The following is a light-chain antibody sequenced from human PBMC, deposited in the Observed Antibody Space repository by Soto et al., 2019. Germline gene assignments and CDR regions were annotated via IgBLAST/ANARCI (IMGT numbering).Light chain of an antibody. CDR2: GAS. J-gene: IGKJ3*01. V-gene: IGKV3D-15*01. CDR3: QHYDYLPPAFT. Sequence: EILMTQSPATLSVSPGERATLSCRASQSLNRNLAWYQQKPGQAPRLIIYGASTRASGIPARFSGSGSGTQLPLTISSLQSEDFALYYCQHYDYLPPAFTFGPGTKVDL. CDR1: QSLNRN.